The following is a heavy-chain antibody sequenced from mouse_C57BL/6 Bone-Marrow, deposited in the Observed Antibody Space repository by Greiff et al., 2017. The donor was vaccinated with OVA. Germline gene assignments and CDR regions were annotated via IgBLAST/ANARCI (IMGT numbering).Heavy chain of an antibody. Sequence: VQLQQSGAELVRPGASVKLSCTASGFNFKDDYMHWVKQRPEQGLEWIGRIDPDNGDTEYAPKFQGKATITADTSSNTAYMQLSSLTSEDTAVYYCTRIYYWGQGTTLTVSS. V-gene: IGHV14-4*01. CDR3: TRIYY. J-gene: IGHJ2*01. CDR1: GFNFKDDY. CDR2: IDPDNGDT.